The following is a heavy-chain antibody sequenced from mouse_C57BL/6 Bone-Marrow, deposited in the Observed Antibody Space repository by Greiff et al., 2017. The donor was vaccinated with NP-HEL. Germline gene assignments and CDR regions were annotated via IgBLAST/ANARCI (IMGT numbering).Heavy chain of an antibody. CDR3: ARGGWYYFDY. V-gene: IGHV1-19*01. D-gene: IGHD3-3*01. Sequence: EVQGVESGPVLVKPGASVKMSCKASGYTFTDYYMNWVKQSHGKSLEWIGVINPYNGGTSYNQKFKGKATLTVDKSSSTAYMELNSLTSEDSAVYYCARGGWYYFDYWGQGTTLTVSS. CDR1: GYTFTDYY. J-gene: IGHJ2*01. CDR2: INPYNGGT.